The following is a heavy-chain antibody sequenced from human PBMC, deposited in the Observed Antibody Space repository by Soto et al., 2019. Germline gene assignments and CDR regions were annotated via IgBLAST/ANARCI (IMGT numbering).Heavy chain of an antibody. CDR2: IYYSGST. D-gene: IGHD7-27*01. CDR1: GGSISSGGYY. Sequence: QVQLQESGPGLVKPSQTLSLTCTVSGGSISSGGYYWSWIRQHPGKGLEWIGYIYYSGSTYYNPSLTSRVTISVDTSKNQFSLKLSSVTAADTAVYYCARDSPWGARFDPWGQGTLVTVSS. V-gene: IGHV4-31*03. CDR3: ARDSPWGARFDP. J-gene: IGHJ5*02.